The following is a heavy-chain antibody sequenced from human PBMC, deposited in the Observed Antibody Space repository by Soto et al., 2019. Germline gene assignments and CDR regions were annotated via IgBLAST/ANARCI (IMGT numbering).Heavy chain of an antibody. J-gene: IGHJ6*02. Sequence: ASVKVSCKASGYTFTSYYMHWVRQAPGQGLEWMGIINPSGGSTSYAQKFQGRVTMTRDTSTSTVYMELSSLRSEDTAVYYCARGHVETANSFPYGMDVWGQGTTVTVSS. V-gene: IGHV1-46*01. D-gene: IGHD5-18*01. CDR3: ARGHVETANSFPYGMDV. CDR1: GYTFTSYY. CDR2: INPSGGST.